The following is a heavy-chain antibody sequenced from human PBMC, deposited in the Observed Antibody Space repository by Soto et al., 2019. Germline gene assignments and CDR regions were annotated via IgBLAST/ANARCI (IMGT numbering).Heavy chain of an antibody. D-gene: IGHD1-26*01. V-gene: IGHV3-23*01. CDR1: GFTFSSYA. Sequence: GGSLRLSCAASGFTFSSYAMSWVRQAPGKGLEWVSAISGSGGSTYYADSVKGRFTISSDNSKNTLYLQMNSLRAEDTAVYYCAKVSLGALTFTDYYYYGLDVWGQGTTVTVSS. CDR3: AKVSLGALTFTDYYYYGLDV. J-gene: IGHJ6*02. CDR2: ISGSGGST.